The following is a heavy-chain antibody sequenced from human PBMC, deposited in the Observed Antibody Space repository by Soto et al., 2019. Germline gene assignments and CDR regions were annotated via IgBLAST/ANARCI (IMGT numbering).Heavy chain of an antibody. CDR2: ISENGVSR. J-gene: IGHJ2*01. CDR1: GFTFSSYG. Sequence: EVQLLESGGGLVQSGGSLRLSCAASGFTFSSYGMSWFRQAPGKGLEWVSTISENGVSRYYTDSVKGRFTISRDNSKDTGYLQLNSLRAEDTALYYCAKRVLQTSTDFDLWGRGTLFT. D-gene: IGHD2-2*01. V-gene: IGHV3-23*01. CDR3: AKRVLQTSTDFDL.